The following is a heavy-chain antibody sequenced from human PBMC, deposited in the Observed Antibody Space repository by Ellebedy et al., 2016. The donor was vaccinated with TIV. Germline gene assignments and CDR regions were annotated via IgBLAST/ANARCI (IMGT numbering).Heavy chain of an antibody. CDR1: GGSISSSSYY. Sequence: SETLSLXCTVSGGSISSSSYYWGWIRQPPGKGLEWIGSIYYSGSTYYNPSLKSRVTISVDTSKNQFSLKLSSVTAADTAVYYCAHYYDSSGELFDYWGQGTLVTVSS. V-gene: IGHV4-39*01. D-gene: IGHD3-22*01. CDR2: IYYSGST. CDR3: AHYYDSSGELFDY. J-gene: IGHJ4*02.